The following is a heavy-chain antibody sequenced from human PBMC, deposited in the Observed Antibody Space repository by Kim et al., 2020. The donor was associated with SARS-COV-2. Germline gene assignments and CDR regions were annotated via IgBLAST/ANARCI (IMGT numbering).Heavy chain of an antibody. D-gene: IGHD1-26*01. Sequence: ASVKVSCKASGYTFTGYYMHWVRQAPGQGLEWMGWINPNSGGTNYAQKFQGRVTMTRDTSISTAYMELSRLRSDDTAVYYCARLPSGSYSDDAFDIWGQGTMVTVSS. CDR2: INPNSGGT. V-gene: IGHV1-2*02. CDR1: GYTFTGYY. J-gene: IGHJ3*02. CDR3: ARLPSGSYSDDAFDI.